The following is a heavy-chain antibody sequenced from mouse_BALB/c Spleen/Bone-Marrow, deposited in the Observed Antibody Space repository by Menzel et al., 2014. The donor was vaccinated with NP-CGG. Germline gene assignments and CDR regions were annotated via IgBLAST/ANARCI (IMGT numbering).Heavy chain of an antibody. CDR2: IDPANGNT. CDR1: GFNIKDTY. Sequence: EVKLQESGAELVKPGASVKLSCTASGFNIKDTYIHWVKQRPEQGLEWIGRIDPANGNTKYDPKFQGKATMTADTSSNTAYLQLSSLTSEDTAVYYCARWEYYAMDYWGQGTSVTVSS. V-gene: IGHV14-3*02. D-gene: IGHD4-1*01. CDR3: ARWEYYAMDY. J-gene: IGHJ4*01.